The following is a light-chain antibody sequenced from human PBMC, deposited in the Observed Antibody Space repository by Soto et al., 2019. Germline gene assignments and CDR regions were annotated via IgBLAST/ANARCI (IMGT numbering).Light chain of an antibody. V-gene: IGKV1-39*01. J-gene: IGKJ1*01. CDR2: AAS. Sequence: DIKMTQSPSSLSASVGDRVTITCRASQGISSYLNWNQQKPGKAPNLLIYAASSLQSGVPSRFSGSGSGTDFTLTISSLQPEDFATYYCQQSYSTPRTFGQGTKVDIK. CDR3: QQSYSTPRT. CDR1: QGISSY.